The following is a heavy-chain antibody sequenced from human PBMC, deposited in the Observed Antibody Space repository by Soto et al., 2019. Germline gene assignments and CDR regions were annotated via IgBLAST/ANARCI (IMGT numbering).Heavy chain of an antibody. CDR1: GFTFSSCG. J-gene: IGHJ3*02. CDR3: AKDMIVVVITDAFDI. V-gene: IGHV3-30*18. CDR2: ISYDGSNK. Sequence: GGSLRLSCAASGFTFSSCGMHWVRQAPGKGLEWVAVISYDGSNKYYADSVKGRFTISRDNSKNTLYLQMNSLRAEDTAVYYCAKDMIVVVITDAFDIWGQGTMVTLSS. D-gene: IGHD3-22*01.